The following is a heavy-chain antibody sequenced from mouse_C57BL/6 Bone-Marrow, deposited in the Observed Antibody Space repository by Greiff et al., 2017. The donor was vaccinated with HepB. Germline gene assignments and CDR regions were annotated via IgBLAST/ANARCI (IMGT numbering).Heavy chain of an antibody. V-gene: IGHV1-74*01. CDR3: AIAITTVVATYDFDY. Sequence: VKLQQPGAELVKPGASVKVSCKASGYTFTSYWMHWVKQRPGQGLEWIGRIHPSDSDTNYNQKFKGKATLTVDKSSSTAYMQLSSLTSEDSAVYYCAIAITTVVATYDFDYWGQGTTLTVSS. D-gene: IGHD1-1*01. J-gene: IGHJ2*01. CDR2: IHPSDSDT. CDR1: GYTFTSYW.